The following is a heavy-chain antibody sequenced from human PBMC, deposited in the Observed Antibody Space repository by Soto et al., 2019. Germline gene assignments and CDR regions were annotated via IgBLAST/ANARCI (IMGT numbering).Heavy chain of an antibody. CDR1: GYTFINFG. D-gene: IGHD6-13*01. CDR2: ISPFNGHT. V-gene: IGHV1-18*01. J-gene: IGHJ5*02. CDR3: AREPPRATAGLNYFDP. Sequence: ASVKVSCKTSGYTFINFGIGWVRQAPGQGLEWMGWISPFNGHTHYAQKFQGRVSLTTDTSASTAFLELRSLTYDDTAVYYCAREPPRATAGLNYFDPWGQGTLVTVSS.